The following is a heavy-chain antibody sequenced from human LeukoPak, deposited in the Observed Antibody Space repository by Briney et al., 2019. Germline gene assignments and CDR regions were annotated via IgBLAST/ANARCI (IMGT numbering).Heavy chain of an antibody. J-gene: IGHJ4*02. CDR1: GFSFSSYS. CDR3: ARDYVYAFDY. CDR2: ISGDGNAK. Sequence: GGSLRLSCAASGFSFSSYSINWVRQAPGKGLEWVSYISGDGNAKHYTDSVKGRFTVSRDNAKNALYLQMNSLRAEDTAVYFCARDYVYAFDYWGQGTLVTVSS. D-gene: IGHD2/OR15-2a*01. V-gene: IGHV3-48*01.